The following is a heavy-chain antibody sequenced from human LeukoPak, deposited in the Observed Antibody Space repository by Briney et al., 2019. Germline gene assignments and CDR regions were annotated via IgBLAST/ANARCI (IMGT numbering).Heavy chain of an antibody. V-gene: IGHV3-23*01. J-gene: IGHJ6*03. CDR3: AKGRGGSYSLSFYYHMDV. CDR2: GST. D-gene: IGHD1-26*01. Sequence: GSTYYADSVKGRFPLSRENSKNPLYLQMNRLRAEDTAVYYCAKGRGGSYSLSFYYHMDVWGQGTTVTVSS.